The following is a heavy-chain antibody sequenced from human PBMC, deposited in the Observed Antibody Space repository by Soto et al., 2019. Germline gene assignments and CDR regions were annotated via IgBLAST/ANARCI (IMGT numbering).Heavy chain of an antibody. Sequence: SETLSLTCTVSGGSISSYYWSWIRQPPGKGLEWIGYIYYSGSTNYNPSLKSRVTISVDTSKNQFSLKLSSVTAADTAVYYCARFDGYYGMDVWAQEPTSTVS. J-gene: IGHJ6*02. CDR1: GGSISSYY. V-gene: IGHV4-59*01. CDR2: IYYSGST. D-gene: IGHD3-9*01. CDR3: ARFDGYYGMDV.